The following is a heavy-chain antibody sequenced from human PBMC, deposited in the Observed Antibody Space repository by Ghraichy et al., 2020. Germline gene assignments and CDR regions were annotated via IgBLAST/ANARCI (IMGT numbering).Heavy chain of an antibody. J-gene: IGHJ6*02. CDR1: GFTLETFW. Sequence: RGSLRLSCAVSGFTLETFWMSWVRQTPGKGLEWVANMKRDGSEKYYVDSVRGRLTISRDTAKNSLYLQMNSLRVEDTAVYYCVRDRGSAGSMDVWGQGTTVTISS. CDR3: VRDRGSAGSMDV. V-gene: IGHV3-7*01. CDR2: MKRDGSEK.